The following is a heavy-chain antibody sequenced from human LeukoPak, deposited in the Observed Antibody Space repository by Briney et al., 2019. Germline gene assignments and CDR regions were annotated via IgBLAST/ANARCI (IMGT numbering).Heavy chain of an antibody. CDR3: ARTRPVDSNYYGSGSYGMDV. CDR2: INHSGST. V-gene: IGHV4-34*01. CDR1: GESFSGYY. J-gene: IGHJ6*02. Sequence: SETLSLTCAVYGESFSGYYWSWIRQPPGKGLEWIGEINHSGSTNYNPSLKSRVTISVDTSNNQFSLKLSSVTAADTAVYYCARTRPVDSNYYGSGSYGMDVWGQGTTVTVSS. D-gene: IGHD3-10*01.